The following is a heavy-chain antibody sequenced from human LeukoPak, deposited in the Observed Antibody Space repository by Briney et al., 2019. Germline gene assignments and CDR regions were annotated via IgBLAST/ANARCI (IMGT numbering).Heavy chain of an antibody. CDR3: AKDVKGYCSGGSCYYDY. Sequence: GGSLRLSCAASGFTFSSYAMSWVRQAPGKGLEWVSAISGGGGSTYYADSVKGRFTISRDNSKNTLYLQMNSLRAEDTAVYYCAKDVKGYCSGGSCYYDYWGQGTLVTVSS. V-gene: IGHV3-23*01. CDR2: ISGGGGST. J-gene: IGHJ4*02. D-gene: IGHD2-15*01. CDR1: GFTFSSYA.